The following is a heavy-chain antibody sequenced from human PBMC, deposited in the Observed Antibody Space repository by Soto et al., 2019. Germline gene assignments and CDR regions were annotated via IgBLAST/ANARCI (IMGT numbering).Heavy chain of an antibody. D-gene: IGHD2-15*01. J-gene: IGHJ4*02. CDR3: ARGYCSGGSCYRFNFDY. CDR1: GGSISSYY. Sequence: SETLSLTCSVSGGSISSYYWSWIRQPPGKGLEWIGYIYYSGSTNYNPSLKSRVTISVDTSKNQFSLKLSSVTAADTAVYYCARGYCSGGSCYRFNFDYWGQGTLVTVS. V-gene: IGHV4-59*01. CDR2: IYYSGST.